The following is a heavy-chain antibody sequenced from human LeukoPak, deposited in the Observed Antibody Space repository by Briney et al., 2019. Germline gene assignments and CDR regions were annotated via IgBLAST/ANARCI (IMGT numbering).Heavy chain of an antibody. CDR1: GYSISSGYY. Sequence: SETLSLTCTVSGYSISSGYYWGWIRQPPGKGPEWIGSIYHSGSTYYNPSLKSRVTISVDTSKNQFSLKLSSVTAADTAVYYCARVGSHGIVVILRFDYWGQGTLVTVSS. CDR2: IYHSGST. J-gene: IGHJ4*02. CDR3: ARVGSHGIVVILRFDY. V-gene: IGHV4-38-2*02. D-gene: IGHD2-21*01.